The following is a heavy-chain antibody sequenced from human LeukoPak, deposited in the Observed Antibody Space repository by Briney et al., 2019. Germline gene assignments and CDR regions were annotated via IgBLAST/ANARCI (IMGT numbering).Heavy chain of an antibody. Sequence: GGSLRLSCAASGFSFDSHAMNWVRQAPGKGLEWISAITGSGRYTYYKDSVKGRFTISRGNSKNTLFLQMSSLRAEDTAVYYCARGPLTSSNYYMDVWGRGTTVTVSS. CDR2: ITGSGRYT. D-gene: IGHD4/OR15-4a*01. CDR1: GFSFDSHA. CDR3: ARGPLTSSNYYMDV. V-gene: IGHV3-23*01. J-gene: IGHJ6*03.